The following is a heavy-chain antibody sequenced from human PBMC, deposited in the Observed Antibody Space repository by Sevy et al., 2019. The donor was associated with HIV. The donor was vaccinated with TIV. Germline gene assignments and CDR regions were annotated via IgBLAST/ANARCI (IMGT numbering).Heavy chain of an antibody. CDR3: ARDLTYYDFWSGPPPFDY. J-gene: IGHJ4*02. CDR2: ISYDGSNK. Sequence: GGSLRLSCAASGFTFSDYAMHWVRQAPGKGLEWVSIISYDGSNKYYADSVKGRFTISRDNSKNTLYLQMNSLRPEDTALYYCARDLTYYDFWSGPPPFDYWGQGTLVTVSS. CDR1: GFTFSDYA. D-gene: IGHD3-3*01. V-gene: IGHV3-30-3*01.